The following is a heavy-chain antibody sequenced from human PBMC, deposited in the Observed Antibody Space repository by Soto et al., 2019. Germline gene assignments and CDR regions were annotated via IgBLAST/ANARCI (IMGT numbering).Heavy chain of an antibody. J-gene: IGHJ4*02. CDR3: ARSTLEIRYFDWHYFDY. V-gene: IGHV1-69*02. D-gene: IGHD3-9*01. CDR2: IIPILGIA. Sequence: QVQLVQSGAEVKKPGSSVKVSCKASGGTFSSYTISWVRQAPGQGLEWMGRIIPILGIANYAQKFQGRVTITADKSTSTAYMELSSLRSEDTXVYYCARSTLEIRYFDWHYFDYWGQGTLVTVSS. CDR1: GGTFSSYT.